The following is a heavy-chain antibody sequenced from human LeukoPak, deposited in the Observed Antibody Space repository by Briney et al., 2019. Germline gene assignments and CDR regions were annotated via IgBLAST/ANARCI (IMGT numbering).Heavy chain of an antibody. D-gene: IGHD6-13*01. Sequence: GGSLRLSCAASGFTVSSNYMSWVRQAPGKGLEWVSVIYIGGSTYYADSVKGRFTISRDNSKNTLYLQMNSLRAEDTAVSYCARDPKSGAAAGTDYWGQGTLVTVSS. CDR1: GFTVSSNY. J-gene: IGHJ4*02. CDR3: ARDPKSGAAAGTDY. CDR2: IYIGGST. V-gene: IGHV3-66*01.